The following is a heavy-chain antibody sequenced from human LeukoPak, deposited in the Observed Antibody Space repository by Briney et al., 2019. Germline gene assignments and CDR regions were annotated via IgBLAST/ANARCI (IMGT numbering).Heavy chain of an antibody. CDR3: ARGDGYCSGGSCSRPYYYYYMDV. CDR1: GGSISSGSYY. D-gene: IGHD2-15*01. Sequence: PSETLSLTCTVSGGSISSGSYYWSWIRQPAGKGLEWIGRIYTSGSTNYNPSLKSRVTISVDTSKNQFSLKLSSVTAADTAVYYCARGDGYCSGGSCSRPYYYYYMDVWGKGTTVTISS. J-gene: IGHJ6*03. CDR2: IYTSGST. V-gene: IGHV4-61*02.